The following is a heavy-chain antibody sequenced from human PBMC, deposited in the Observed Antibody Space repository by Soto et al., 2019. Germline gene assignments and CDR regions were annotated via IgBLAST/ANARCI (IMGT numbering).Heavy chain of an antibody. CDR3: ASGNDYGDYGHYGMDV. V-gene: IGHV3-21*01. J-gene: IGHJ6*02. CDR2: ISSSSSYI. Sequence: PGGSLRLSCAATGFTFSSYSMNWVRQAPGKGLEWVSSISSSSSYIYYADSVKGRFTTSRDNAKNSLYLQMNSLRAEDTAVYYCASGNDYGDYGHYGMDVWGQGTTVTVSS. CDR1: GFTFSSYS. D-gene: IGHD4-17*01.